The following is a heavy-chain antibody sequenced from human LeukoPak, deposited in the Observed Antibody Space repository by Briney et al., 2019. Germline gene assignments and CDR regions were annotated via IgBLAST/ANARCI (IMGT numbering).Heavy chain of an antibody. V-gene: IGHV4-59*08. D-gene: IGHD6-6*01. CDR2: IYYSGST. Sequence: PSETLSLTCTVSGGSISSYYWSWIRQPPGKGLEWIGYIYYSGSTNYNPSLKSRVTISVDTSKNQFSLRLSFVTAADTAVSYCASAHSSSSVYFDYWGQGTLVTVSS. CDR1: GGSISSYY. CDR3: ASAHSSSSVYFDY. J-gene: IGHJ4*02.